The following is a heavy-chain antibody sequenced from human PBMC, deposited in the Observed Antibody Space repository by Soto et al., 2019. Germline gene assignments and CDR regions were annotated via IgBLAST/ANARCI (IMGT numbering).Heavy chain of an antibody. D-gene: IGHD6-6*01. Sequence: QVQLLESGGGVVQPGRSLRLSCAASGYTFSSYAMHWVRQAPGKGLEWVAVISYDGSNKYYADSVKGRFTISRDNSKNTLYLQMNSLRAEDTAVYYCARFLYSSSSPYFDYWGQGTLVTVSS. J-gene: IGHJ4*02. CDR1: GYTFSSYA. CDR3: ARFLYSSSSPYFDY. CDR2: ISYDGSNK. V-gene: IGHV3-30-3*01.